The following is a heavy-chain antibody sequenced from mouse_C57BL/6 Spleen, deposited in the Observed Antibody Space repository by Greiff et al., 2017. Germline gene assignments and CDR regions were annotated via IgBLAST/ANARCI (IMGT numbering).Heavy chain of an antibody. Sequence: VKLMESGPGLVQPSQSLSITCTVSGFSLTSYGVHWVRQSPGKGLEWLGVIWSGGSTDYNAAFISRLSISKDNSKSQVFFKMNSLQADDAAIYYCASSMVTTGYYYAMDYWGQGTSVTVSS. CDR2: IWSGGST. CDR1: GFSLTSYG. D-gene: IGHD2-2*01. V-gene: IGHV2-2*01. J-gene: IGHJ4*01. CDR3: ASSMVTTGYYYAMDY.